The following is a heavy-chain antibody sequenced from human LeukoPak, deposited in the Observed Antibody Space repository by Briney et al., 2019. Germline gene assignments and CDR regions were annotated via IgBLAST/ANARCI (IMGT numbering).Heavy chain of an antibody. V-gene: IGHV3-7*01. CDR1: GFTFSSYE. D-gene: IGHD6-6*01. J-gene: IGHJ5*02. Sequence: GGSLRLSCAASGFTFSSYEMNWVRQAPGKGLEWVANIKQDGSEKYYVDSVKGRFTISRDNAKNSLYLQMNSLRAEDTAVYYCARVAIAARPANWFDPWGQGTLVTVSS. CDR3: ARVAIAARPANWFDP. CDR2: IKQDGSEK.